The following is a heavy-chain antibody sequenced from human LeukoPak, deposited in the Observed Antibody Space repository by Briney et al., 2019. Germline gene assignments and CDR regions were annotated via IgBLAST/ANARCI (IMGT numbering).Heavy chain of an antibody. V-gene: IGHV3-30-3*01. CDR3: ARDVGSSSWAPSDYYYGMDV. CDR1: GFTFSRYA. CDR2: TSYDGSNK. J-gene: IGHJ6*02. D-gene: IGHD6-13*01. Sequence: GGSLRLSCAASGFTFSRYAMHWGRQAPGRGLEWGAVTSYDGSNKDYADSVKGRFTTSRDNSKNTLYLQMNSRRAEDTAVYYCARDVGSSSWAPSDYYYGMDVWGQGTTVTVSS.